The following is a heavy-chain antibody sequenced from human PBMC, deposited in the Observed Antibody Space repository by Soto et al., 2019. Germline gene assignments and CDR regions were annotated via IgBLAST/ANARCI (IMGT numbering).Heavy chain of an antibody. CDR3: AKGGGRSITIFGVVPLFDY. CDR2: ISGSGGST. CDR1: GFTFSNAW. Sequence: EVQLVESGGGLVKPGGSLRLSCAASGFTFSNAWMSWVRQAPGKGLEWVSAISGSGGSTYYADSVKGRFTISRDNSKNTLYLQMNSLRAEDTAVYYCAKGGGRSITIFGVVPLFDYWGQGTLVTVSS. J-gene: IGHJ4*02. D-gene: IGHD3-3*01. V-gene: IGHV3-23*04.